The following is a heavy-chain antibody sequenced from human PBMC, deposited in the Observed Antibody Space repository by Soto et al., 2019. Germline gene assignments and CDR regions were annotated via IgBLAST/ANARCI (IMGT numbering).Heavy chain of an antibody. CDR1: GGSISSSSYY. Sequence: QLQLQESGPGLVKPSETLSLTCTVSGGSISSSSYYWGWIRQPPGKGLEWIGSIYYSGSTYYNPSLKSRVTISVDTSKNQFSLKLSSVTAADTAVYYRARLGGWVVVAVYYFDYWSQGTLVTVSS. V-gene: IGHV4-39*01. CDR3: ARLGGWVVVAVYYFDY. D-gene: IGHD2-15*01. CDR2: IYYSGST. J-gene: IGHJ4*02.